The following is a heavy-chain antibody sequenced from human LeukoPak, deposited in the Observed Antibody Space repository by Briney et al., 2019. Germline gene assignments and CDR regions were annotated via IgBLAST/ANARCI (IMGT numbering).Heavy chain of an antibody. D-gene: IGHD5-24*01. Sequence: GGSLRLSCVACGFTVSSNYMSWVRQAPGQGLGWVSVLYNDGSTYYTDSVKGRFTISRDNSKNTLYLQMNSLRAEDTAVYYCAKDRVGKWLQSTRPFVDYWGQGTLVTVSS. CDR2: LYNDGST. V-gene: IGHV3-66*02. CDR1: GFTVSSNY. J-gene: IGHJ4*02. CDR3: AKDRVGKWLQSTRPFVDY.